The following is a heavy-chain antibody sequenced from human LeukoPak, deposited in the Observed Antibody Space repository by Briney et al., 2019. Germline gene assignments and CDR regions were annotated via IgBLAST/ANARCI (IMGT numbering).Heavy chain of an antibody. Sequence: GGSLRLSCAASGFTFSTYAMSWVRQAPGKGLEWVSAISGSGGRTYYADSVKGRFTISRENSKNTLYLQMNSLRAEDTAVYYCAKERLSSGYFDYWGQGTLVTVSS. J-gene: IGHJ4*02. CDR2: ISGSGGRT. D-gene: IGHD3-22*01. V-gene: IGHV3-23*01. CDR3: AKERLSSGYFDY. CDR1: GFTFSTYA.